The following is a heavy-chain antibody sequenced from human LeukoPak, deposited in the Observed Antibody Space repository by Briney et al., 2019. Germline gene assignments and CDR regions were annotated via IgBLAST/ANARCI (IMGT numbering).Heavy chain of an antibody. CDR2: ISGSGGST. J-gene: IGHJ4*02. CDR3: AKIPGYMTIQVFDY. V-gene: IGHV3-23*01. Sequence: GGSLRLSCAAPGFTFCSYAMSWVRQAQGKGLEWVSAISGSGGSTYYADSMKGRFTISRDNSKNTLYLQMNSLRAEDTAVYYCAKIPGYMTIQVFDYWGQGTLVTVSS. CDR1: GFTFCSYA. D-gene: IGHD5-12*01.